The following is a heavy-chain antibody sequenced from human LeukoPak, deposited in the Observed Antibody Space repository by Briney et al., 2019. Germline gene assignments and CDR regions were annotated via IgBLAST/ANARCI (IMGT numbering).Heavy chain of an antibody. CDR1: GFTFSSYA. V-gene: IGHV3-23*01. Sequence: GGSLRLSCAASGFTFSSYAMSWVRQAPGKGLEWVSAISGSGGSTYYADSVKGRFTISRDNSKNTLYLQMNCLRAEDTAVYYCAKAGRRSSSWYLDYFDYWGQGTLVTVSS. J-gene: IGHJ4*02. D-gene: IGHD6-13*01. CDR2: ISGSGGST. CDR3: AKAGRRSSSWYLDYFDY.